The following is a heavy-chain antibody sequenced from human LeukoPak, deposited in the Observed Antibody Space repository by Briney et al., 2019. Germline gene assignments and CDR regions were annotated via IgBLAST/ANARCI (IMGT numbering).Heavy chain of an antibody. CDR3: ARNPGAPHYYYMDV. CDR1: GGSFSGYY. CDR2: INHSGST. J-gene: IGHJ6*03. Sequence: SETLSLTCAVYGGSFSGYYWSWIRQPPGKGLEWIGEINHSGSTNYNPSLKSRVTISVDTSKNQFSLKLSSVTAADTAVYYCARNPGAPHYYYMDVWGKGTTVTISS. V-gene: IGHV4-34*01.